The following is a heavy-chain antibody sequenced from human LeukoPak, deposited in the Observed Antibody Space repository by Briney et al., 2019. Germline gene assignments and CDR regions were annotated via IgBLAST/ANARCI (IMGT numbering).Heavy chain of an antibody. CDR3: AKDRSMVRGVIKAPLDY. V-gene: IGHV3-23*01. CDR1: GFTFSSYA. J-gene: IGHJ4*02. Sequence: GGSLRLSCAASGFTFSSYAMSWVRQAPGKGLEWVSAISGSGGSTYYADSVKGRFTISRDNSKNTLYLQMNSLRAEDTAVYYCAKDRSMVRGVIKAPLDYWGRGTLVTVSS. D-gene: IGHD3-10*01. CDR2: ISGSGGST.